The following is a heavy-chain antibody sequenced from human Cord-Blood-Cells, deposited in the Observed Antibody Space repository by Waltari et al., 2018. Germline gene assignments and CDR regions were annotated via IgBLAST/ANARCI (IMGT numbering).Heavy chain of an antibody. V-gene: IGHV4-34*01. J-gene: IGHJ5*02. CDR1: GGSFSGYY. Sequence: QVQLQQWGAGLLKPSETLSLTCAVYGGSFSGYYWSWIRQPPGKGLEWIGEINHSGSTNDNPSLKSRVTISVDTSKNQFSLKLSSVTAADTAVYYCARFCSSTSCYNNWFDPWGQGTLVTVSS. CDR2: INHSGST. CDR3: ARFCSSTSCYNNWFDP. D-gene: IGHD2-2*01.